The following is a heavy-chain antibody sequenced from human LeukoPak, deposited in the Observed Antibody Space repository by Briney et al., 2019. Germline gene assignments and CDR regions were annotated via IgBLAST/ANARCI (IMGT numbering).Heavy chain of an antibody. CDR1: GFTYSTSA. D-gene: IGHD3-22*01. V-gene: IGHV3-23*01. Sequence: GGPLRLSCAASGFTYSTSALSWVCQAPGNELERVSAISGGGGSTSYAASVKGRFTISRDNSKNTLYVQMNSLRAEDTAVYYCAKDGGSGYYYFDYWGQGTLVTVSS. CDR3: AKDGGSGYYYFDY. J-gene: IGHJ4*02. CDR2: ISGGGGST.